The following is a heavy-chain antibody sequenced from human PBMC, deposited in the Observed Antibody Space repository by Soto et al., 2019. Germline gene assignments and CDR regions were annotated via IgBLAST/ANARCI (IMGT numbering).Heavy chain of an antibody. Sequence: ASVKVSCKASGYTFTSDGISWVRQAPGQGLEWMGWISAYNGNTNYAQKLQGRVTMTTDTSTSTAYMELRSLRSDDTAVYYCARVRYDILTGIPDAFDIWGQGTMVTVSS. J-gene: IGHJ3*02. CDR3: ARVRYDILTGIPDAFDI. CDR1: GYTFTSDG. D-gene: IGHD3-9*01. CDR2: ISAYNGNT. V-gene: IGHV1-18*01.